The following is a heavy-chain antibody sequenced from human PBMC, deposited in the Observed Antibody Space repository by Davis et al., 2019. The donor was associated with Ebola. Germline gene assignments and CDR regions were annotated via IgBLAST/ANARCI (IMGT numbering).Heavy chain of an antibody. CDR3: ARDSKGAYSAYGMDV. J-gene: IGHJ6*02. V-gene: IGHV4-31*03. Sequence: SETLSLTCTVSGGSISSGGYYWSWIRQHPGKGLEWIGYIYYSGSTYYNPSLKSRVTISVDTSKNQFSLKLSSVTAADTAVYYCARDSKGAYSAYGMDVWGQGTTVTVSS. CDR1: GGSISSGGYY. D-gene: IGHD4-11*01. CDR2: IYYSGST.